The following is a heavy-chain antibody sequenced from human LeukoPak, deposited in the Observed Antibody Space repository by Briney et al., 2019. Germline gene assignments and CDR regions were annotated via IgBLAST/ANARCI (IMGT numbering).Heavy chain of an antibody. D-gene: IGHD6-6*01. J-gene: IGHJ5*02. CDR2: IYYSGST. V-gene: IGHV4-59*01. CDR1: GGSISSYH. Sequence: SETLSLTCTVSGGSISSYHWSWIRQPPGKGLEWIGYIYYSGSTNYNPSLKSRVTISVDTSKNQFSLKLSSVTAADTAVYYCARTSSIAARYNWFDPWGQGTLVTVSS. CDR3: ARTSSIAARYNWFDP.